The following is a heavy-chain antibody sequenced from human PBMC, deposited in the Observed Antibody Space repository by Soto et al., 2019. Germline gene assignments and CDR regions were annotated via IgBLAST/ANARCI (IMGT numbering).Heavy chain of an antibody. CDR2: ISYDGSNK. V-gene: IGHV3-30-3*01. J-gene: IGHJ4*02. CDR1: GFTFSSYA. Sequence: QVQLVESGGGVVQPGRSLRLSCAASGFTFSSYAMHWVRQAPGKGLEWVAVISYDGSNKYYADSVKGRFTISRDNSKNTLYLPIHSLIAEDTSVYYCARDPEPYADILTGHPPHGYWGQGTLVTVSS. CDR3: ARDPEPYADILTGHPPHGY. D-gene: IGHD3-9*01.